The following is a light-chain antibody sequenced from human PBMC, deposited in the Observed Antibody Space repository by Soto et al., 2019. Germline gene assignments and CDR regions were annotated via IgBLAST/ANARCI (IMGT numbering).Light chain of an antibody. J-gene: IGKJ4*01. Sequence: DIQMTQSSSTLSASVGDRVTITCRASQSISSWLAWYQQKPGKAPKLLIYEASSLESGVPSRFRGSGSGTEFTLTISSLQPDDFATYYCQQYSIYSLTFGGGTKVEIK. CDR3: QQYSIYSLT. V-gene: IGKV1-5*03. CDR1: QSISSW. CDR2: EAS.